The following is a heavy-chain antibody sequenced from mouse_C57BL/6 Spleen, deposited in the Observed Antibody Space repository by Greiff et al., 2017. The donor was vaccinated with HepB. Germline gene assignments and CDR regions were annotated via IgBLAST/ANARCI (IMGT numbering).Heavy chain of an antibody. CDR1: GFTFSSYA. Sequence: EVQGVESGGGLVKPGGSLKLSCAASGFTFSSYAMSWVRQTPEKRLEWVATISDGGSYTYYPDNVKGRFTISRDNAKNNLYLQMSHLKSEDTAMYYCARDLRGYYGPFDYWGQGTTLTVSS. J-gene: IGHJ2*01. CDR2: ISDGGSYT. D-gene: IGHD1-1*01. CDR3: ARDLRGYYGPFDY. V-gene: IGHV5-4*01.